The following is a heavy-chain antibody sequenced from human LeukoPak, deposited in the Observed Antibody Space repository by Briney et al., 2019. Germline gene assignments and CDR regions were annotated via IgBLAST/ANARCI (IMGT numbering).Heavy chain of an antibody. J-gene: IGHJ6*03. V-gene: IGHV3-23*01. Sequence: PGGSLRLSCAASGFTFSSYAMSWVRQAPGKGLEWVSAISGSGGSTYYADSVKGRFTISRDNSKNTLYLQMNSLRAEDMAVYYCAKSVAPYDLYYYYMDVWGKGTTVTVSS. CDR3: AKSVAPYDLYYYYMDV. CDR2: ISGSGGST. CDR1: GFTFSSYA. D-gene: IGHD3-3*01.